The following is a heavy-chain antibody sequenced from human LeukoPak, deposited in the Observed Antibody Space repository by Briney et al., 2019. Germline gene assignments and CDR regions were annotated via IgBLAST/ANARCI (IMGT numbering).Heavy chain of an antibody. CDR3: ASDPYLANFWTGYPHY. V-gene: IGHV3-74*01. D-gene: IGHD3/OR15-3a*01. CDR2: INSDGTTT. J-gene: IGHJ4*02. Sequence: GGSLRLSCAAPGFSFCNSWMHWVRQAPGKGLVWVSRINSDGTTTYYADSEKGRFTISRDNAKNTLFPQMNSLRPEDTALYYCASDPYLANFWTGYPHYWGQGTLVTVSS. CDR1: GFSFCNSW.